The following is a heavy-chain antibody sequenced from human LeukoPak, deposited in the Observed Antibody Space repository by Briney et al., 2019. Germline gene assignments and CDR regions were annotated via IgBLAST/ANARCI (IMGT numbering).Heavy chain of an antibody. Sequence: SETLSLTCTLSGGSFSNYYWGWVRQPPGKALEWIGNIFYSGSTYYSPSLKSRVTISLDTSKNQFSLKLSSVTAADTAVYYCARDVLAAPGTFDYWGQGALVTVSS. CDR3: ARDVLAAPGTFDY. J-gene: IGHJ4*02. CDR1: GGSFSNYY. CDR2: IFYSGST. V-gene: IGHV4-59*12. D-gene: IGHD6-13*01.